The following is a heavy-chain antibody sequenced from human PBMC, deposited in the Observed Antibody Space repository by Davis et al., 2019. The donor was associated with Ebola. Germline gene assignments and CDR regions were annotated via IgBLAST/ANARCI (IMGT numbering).Heavy chain of an antibody. CDR1: GFTFSSYA. V-gene: IGHV3-23*01. J-gene: IGHJ3*02. CDR3: AKAHFWSGHGAFDI. Sequence: PGGSLRLSCATSGFTFSSYAMSWVRQAPGKGLEWVSGITGSGGSTHYVDSVKGRFTISRDNSKNTLYLQMNSLRAEDTAVYYCAKAHFWSGHGAFDIWGQGTMVTVSS. D-gene: IGHD3-3*02. CDR2: ITGSGGST.